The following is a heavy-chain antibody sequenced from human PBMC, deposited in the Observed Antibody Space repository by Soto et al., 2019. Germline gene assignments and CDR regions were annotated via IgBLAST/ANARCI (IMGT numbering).Heavy chain of an antibody. Sequence: QITLKESGPTLVNPTQTLTLTCTFSGFSLSTTGVGVGWIRQSPGKALEWLALVYWNDDKRYSPSLKSRLTITKDTSKNQVVLTLTDMDPVDTATYYCVHRRIIMTFGYWGQGALVTVSS. D-gene: IGHD3-10*01. CDR2: VYWNDDK. J-gene: IGHJ4*02. V-gene: IGHV2-5*01. CDR1: GFSLSTTGVG. CDR3: VHRRIIMTFGY.